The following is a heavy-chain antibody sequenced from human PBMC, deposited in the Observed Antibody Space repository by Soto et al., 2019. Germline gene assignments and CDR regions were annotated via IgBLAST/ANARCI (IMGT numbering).Heavy chain of an antibody. V-gene: IGHV3-30-3*01. Sequence: SLRLSCAASGFTFSSYAMHWVRQAPGKGLEWVAVISYDGSNKYYADSVKGRFTISRDNSKNTLYLQMNSLRAEDTAVYYCARGPAYGGNLPLGYWGQGTLVTVSS. CDR3: ARGPAYGGNLPLGY. J-gene: IGHJ4*02. CDR1: GFTFSSYA. D-gene: IGHD2-15*01. CDR2: ISYDGSNK.